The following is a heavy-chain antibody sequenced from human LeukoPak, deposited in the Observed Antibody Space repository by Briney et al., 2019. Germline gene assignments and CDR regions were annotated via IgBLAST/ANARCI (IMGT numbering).Heavy chain of an antibody. CDR2: IYYSGST. D-gene: IGHD5-18*01. Sequence: SETLSLTCTVSGDSISSGKYFWGWVRLPPGKGLEWIGSIYYSGSTYYNPSLKSRVTISVDTSKNQFSLRLTSATAADTAVYYCVRDQGYTYGYNEVDYWGQGTLVTVSS. CDR1: GDSISSGKYF. V-gene: IGHV4-39*07. J-gene: IGHJ4*02. CDR3: VRDQGYTYGYNEVDY.